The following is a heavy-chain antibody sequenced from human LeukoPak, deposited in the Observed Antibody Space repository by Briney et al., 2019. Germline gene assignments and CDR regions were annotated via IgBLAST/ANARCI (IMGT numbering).Heavy chain of an antibody. D-gene: IGHD3-22*01. V-gene: IGHV1-46*01. CDR1: GYTFTSNY. J-gene: IGHJ4*02. Sequence: GASVKVSCKASGYTFTSNYIHWVRQAPGQGLEWMGMIYPRDGSTSYAQKFQGRVTVTRDTSTSTVHMELSGLRSEDTAVYYCARNAYYDSSGYYYTFDYWGQGTLVTVSS. CDR3: ARNAYYDSSGYYYTFDY. CDR2: IYPRDGST.